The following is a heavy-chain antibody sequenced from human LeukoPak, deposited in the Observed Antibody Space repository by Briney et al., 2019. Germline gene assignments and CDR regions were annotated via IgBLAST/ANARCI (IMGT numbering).Heavy chain of an antibody. D-gene: IGHD2-2*01. J-gene: IGHJ5*02. Sequence: SXTLSLTCTVSGGSISSGSYYWSWIRQPAGKGLEWIGRIYTSGSTNYNPSLKSRVTISVDTAKNQISLKLSSVTAADTAVYYCARDGGRVPAASNWFDPWGQGTLVTVSS. CDR1: GGSISSGSYY. V-gene: IGHV4-61*02. CDR3: ARDGGRVPAASNWFDP. CDR2: IYTSGST.